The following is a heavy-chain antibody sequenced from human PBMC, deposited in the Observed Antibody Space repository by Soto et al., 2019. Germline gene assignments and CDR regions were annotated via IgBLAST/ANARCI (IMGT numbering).Heavy chain of an antibody. CDR2: ISSSSSYT. Sequence: GGSLRLSCAASGFTFSDYYMSWIRQAPGKGLEWVSYISSSSSYTNYADSAKGRFTISRDNAKSSLYLQMNSLRAEDTAVYYCARTPDCTNGVCSAGFDYWGQGTLVTVSS. CDR1: GFTFSDYY. D-gene: IGHD2-8*01. V-gene: IGHV3-11*06. CDR3: ARTPDCTNGVCSAGFDY. J-gene: IGHJ4*02.